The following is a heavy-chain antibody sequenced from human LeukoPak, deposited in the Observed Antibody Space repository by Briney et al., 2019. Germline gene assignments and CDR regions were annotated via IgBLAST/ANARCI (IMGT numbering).Heavy chain of an antibody. CDR1: GFSVSSNY. Sequence: GWSLRLSCAASGFSVSSNYMTWVRQAPGKGLEWVSVIHSGGRAYYADSVKGRFTISRDNSKNTLYLQMNSLRAEDTAVYYCARDITLYYYYYYMDVWGKGTTVTVSS. J-gene: IGHJ6*03. CDR3: ARDITLYYYYYYMDV. CDR2: IHSGGRA. D-gene: IGHD1-20*01. V-gene: IGHV3-66*02.